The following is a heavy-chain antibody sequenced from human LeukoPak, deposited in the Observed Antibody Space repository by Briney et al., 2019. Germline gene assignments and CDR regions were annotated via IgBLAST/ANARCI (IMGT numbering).Heavy chain of an antibody. CDR2: INPNSGGT. V-gene: IGHV1-2*02. CDR1: GYTFTGYY. Sequence: ASVKVSCKASGYTFTGYYMHWVRQAPGQGLEWMGWINPNSGGTNYAQKFQGRVTMTRDTSISTAHMELSRLRSDDTAVYYCARGIKYSSGWTVRGYYMDVWGKGTTVTVSS. CDR3: ARGIKYSSGWTVRGYYMDV. J-gene: IGHJ6*03. D-gene: IGHD6-19*01.